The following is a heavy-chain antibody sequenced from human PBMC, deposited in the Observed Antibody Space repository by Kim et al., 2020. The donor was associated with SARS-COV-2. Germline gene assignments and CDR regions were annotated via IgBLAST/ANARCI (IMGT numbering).Heavy chain of an antibody. CDR3: ARAPLEYYYYGMDV. D-gene: IGHD1-1*01. Sequence: SPSFQGQVTISADKSISTAYLQWSSLKASDTAMYYCARAPLEYYYYGMDVWGQGTTVTVSS. J-gene: IGHJ6*02. V-gene: IGHV5-51*01.